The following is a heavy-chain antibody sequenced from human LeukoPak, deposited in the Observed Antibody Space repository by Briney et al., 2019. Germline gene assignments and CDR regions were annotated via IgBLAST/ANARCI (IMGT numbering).Heavy chain of an antibody. D-gene: IGHD3-3*01. CDR1: GYTFTSYD. J-gene: IGHJ4*02. CDR2: INPNSGGT. V-gene: IGHV1-2*02. Sequence: ASVKVSCKASGYTFTSYDINWVRQATGQGLEWVGWINPNSGGTNYAQKFQGRVTMTRDTSISTAYMELSRLRSDDTAVYYCARGATATTYYDFWSAPADFDYWGQGTLVIVSS. CDR3: ARGATATTYYDFWSAPADFDY.